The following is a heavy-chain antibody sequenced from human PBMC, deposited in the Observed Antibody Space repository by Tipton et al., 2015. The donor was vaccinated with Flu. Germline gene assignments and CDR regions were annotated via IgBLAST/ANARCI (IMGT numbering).Heavy chain of an antibody. CDR2: IYYSGST. CDR3: ARASGPSWFDP. J-gene: IGHJ5*02. CDR1: GGSISSGGYY. V-gene: IGHV4-31*03. D-gene: IGHD5-12*01. Sequence: LRLSCTVSGGSISSGGYYWSWIRQHPGKGLEWIGYIYYSGSTYYNPSLKSRVTISVDTSKNQFSLKLSSVTAAGTAVYYCARASGPSWFDPWGQGTLVTVSS.